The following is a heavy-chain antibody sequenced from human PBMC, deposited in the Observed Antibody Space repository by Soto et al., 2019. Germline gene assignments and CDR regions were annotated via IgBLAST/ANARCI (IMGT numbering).Heavy chain of an antibody. D-gene: IGHD2-21*02. CDR1: GFTVSSYG. V-gene: IGHV3-30*18. J-gene: IGHJ6*02. Sequence: PGGSLRLSCAASGFTVSSYGMHWVRQAPGKGLEWVAVISYDGSNKYYADSVKGRFTISRDNSKNTLYLQMNSLRAEDTAVYYCAKELLVVVTGYHYYGMDVWGQGTTVTVSS. CDR3: AKELLVVVTGYHYYGMDV. CDR2: ISYDGSNK.